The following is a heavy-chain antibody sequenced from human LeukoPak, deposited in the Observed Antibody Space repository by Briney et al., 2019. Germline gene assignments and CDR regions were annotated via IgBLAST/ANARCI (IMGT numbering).Heavy chain of an antibody. CDR2: VSSYNGNT. Sequence: ASVKVSCKASGYTFTSYYMHWVRQAPGQGLEWMGWVSSYNGNTNHAQKLQGRVTMTTDTSTSTAYMELRSLRSDDTAVYYCARDLPYSSSWESIDYWGQGTLVTVSS. CDR1: GYTFTSYY. CDR3: ARDLPYSSSWESIDY. V-gene: IGHV1-18*04. D-gene: IGHD6-13*01. J-gene: IGHJ4*02.